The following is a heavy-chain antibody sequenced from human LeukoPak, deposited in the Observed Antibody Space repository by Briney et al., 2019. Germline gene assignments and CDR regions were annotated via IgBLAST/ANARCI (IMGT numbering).Heavy chain of an antibody. D-gene: IGHD5-18*01. V-gene: IGHV1-46*01. CDR3: ARFGGYSYED. J-gene: IGHJ4*02. CDR1: GYSFTNYY. Sequence: ASVKVSCKASGYSFTNYYMHWVRQAPGRGLEWIGIINPRGGSTTYAQKFQGRVTMTRDTSTSTVYMELSSLRSDDTAVYYCARFGGYSYEDWGQGTLVTVSS. CDR2: INPRGGST.